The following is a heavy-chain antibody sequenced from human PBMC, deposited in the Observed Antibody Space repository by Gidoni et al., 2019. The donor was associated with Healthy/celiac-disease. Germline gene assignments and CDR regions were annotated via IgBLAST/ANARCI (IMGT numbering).Heavy chain of an antibody. CDR2: IYYSGST. Sequence: QLQLQTSGPGRVKPSKTRPLTSTVSGDSITRSSYYWGWIRQPPGRGLAWIGSIYYSGSTYYNPALNSRVTLSVDTSKNQFSLKMSSVPAADTAVYYCARAQGRLLWFGESGYWFDPWGQGTLVTVSS. CDR1: GDSITRSSYY. J-gene: IGHJ5*02. D-gene: IGHD3-10*01. V-gene: IGHV4-39*01. CDR3: ARAQGRLLWFGESGYWFDP.